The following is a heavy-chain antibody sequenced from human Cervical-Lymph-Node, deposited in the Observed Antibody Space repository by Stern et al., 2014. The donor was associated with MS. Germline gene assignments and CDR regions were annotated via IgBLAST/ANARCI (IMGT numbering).Heavy chain of an antibody. V-gene: IGHV1-69*01. CDR1: GGTFSTYS. J-gene: IGHJ5*02. D-gene: IGHD3-10*01. CDR2: IVPIFGKK. Sequence: QMQLVQSGAQVKKPGTSVRVSCQASGGTFSTYSFCWVRQAPGQGLEWMGGIVPIFGKKNYAQTFQGRVTFTADESTSTVYMDLTSLRSDDTAVYYCATDVLRDISSASWGQGTQVTVSS. CDR3: ATDVLRDISSAS.